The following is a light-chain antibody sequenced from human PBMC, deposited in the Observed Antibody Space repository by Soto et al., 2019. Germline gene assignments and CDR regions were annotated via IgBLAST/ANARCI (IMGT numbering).Light chain of an antibody. J-gene: IGKJ2*01. V-gene: IGKV1-39*01. Sequence: IQMTQSPSSLSASVGDRVTITCRASQTINKNLNWYQQKPGQAPNLLIYTASDFQSGVPSRFSGSGSGTEFTLTISGLQPEEFATYYCQQSFSTPYTFGQGTELEI. CDR1: QTINKN. CDR2: TAS. CDR3: QQSFSTPYT.